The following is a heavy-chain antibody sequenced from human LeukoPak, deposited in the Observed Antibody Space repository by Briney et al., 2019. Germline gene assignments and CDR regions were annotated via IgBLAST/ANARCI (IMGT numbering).Heavy chain of an antibody. D-gene: IGHD3-22*01. CDR1: GYIFTGYY. V-gene: IGHV1-2*02. J-gene: IGHJ4*02. CDR2: INPNSGDT. Sequence: ASVKVSCKASGYIFTGYYMHWVRQAPGQGLEWMGWINPNSGDTNYAQKFQGRVTMTRDTSISTAYMELSRLRSDDTAVYYCARDPEPRLYYYDSSGPGAIFDYWGQGTLVTVSS. CDR3: ARDPEPRLYYYDSSGPGAIFDY.